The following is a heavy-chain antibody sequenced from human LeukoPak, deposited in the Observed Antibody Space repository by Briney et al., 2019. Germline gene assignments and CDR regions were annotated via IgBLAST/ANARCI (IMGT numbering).Heavy chain of an antibody. CDR3: AKETWPIVVVVAATPGIFDY. CDR2: ISGSGGST. D-gene: IGHD2-15*01. J-gene: IGHJ4*02. Sequence: EGSLRLSCAASGFTFSSYAMSWVRQAPGKGLEWVSAISGSGGSTYYADSVKGRFTISRDNSKNTLYLQMNSLRAEDTAVYYCAKETWPIVVVVAATPGIFDYWGQGTLVTVSS. V-gene: IGHV3-23*01. CDR1: GFTFSSYA.